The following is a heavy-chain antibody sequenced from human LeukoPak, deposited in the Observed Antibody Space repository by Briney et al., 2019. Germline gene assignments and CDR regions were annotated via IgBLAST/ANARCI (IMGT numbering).Heavy chain of an antibody. V-gene: IGHV1-18*01. J-gene: IGHJ4*02. Sequence: ASVKVSCKASGYTFTSYRISWVRQAPGQGLEWMGWISAYNGNTNYAQKFQDRVTMTTDTSTNTAYMELRSLRSDDTAVYYCAASGWSKPYYFHYWGQGTLVTVSS. D-gene: IGHD6-19*01. CDR2: ISAYNGNT. CDR1: GYTFTSYR. CDR3: AASGWSKPYYFHY.